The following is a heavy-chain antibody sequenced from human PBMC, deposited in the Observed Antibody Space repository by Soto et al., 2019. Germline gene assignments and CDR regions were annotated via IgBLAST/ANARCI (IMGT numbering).Heavy chain of an antibody. V-gene: IGHV1-18*01. J-gene: IGHJ5*02. D-gene: IGHD6-19*01. CDR3: AIFLPGIAVAGTKDNWFDP. Sequence: ASVKVSCKASGYTFTSYGISWVRQAPGQGLEWMGWISAYNGNTNYAQKLQGRVTMTTDTSTSTAYMELRSLRADDTAVYYCAIFLPGIAVAGTKDNWFDPWGQGTLVTVSS. CDR2: ISAYNGNT. CDR1: GYTFTSYG.